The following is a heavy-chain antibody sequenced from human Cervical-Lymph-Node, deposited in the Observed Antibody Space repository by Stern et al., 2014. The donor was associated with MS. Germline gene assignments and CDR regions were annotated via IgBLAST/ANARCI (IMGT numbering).Heavy chain of an antibody. CDR3: ARHGIRSLVGLYYFDY. V-gene: IGHV5-51*01. Sequence: VQLVQSGAEVKKPGESLKISCKGSGYSFTSYWIGWVRQMPGKGLEGMGIIYPGDSDPRYSPSFQGQVTISADKSISTAYLQWSSLKASDTAMYYCARHGIRSLVGLYYFDYWGQGTLVTVSS. CDR2: IYPGDSDP. CDR1: GYSFTSYW. J-gene: IGHJ4*02. D-gene: IGHD2-15*01.